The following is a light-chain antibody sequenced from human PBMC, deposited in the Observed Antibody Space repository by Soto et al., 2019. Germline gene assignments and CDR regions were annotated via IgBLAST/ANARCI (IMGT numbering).Light chain of an antibody. J-gene: IGLJ1*01. CDR1: SSDIGAYDY. Sequence: QSALTQPASLSGSPGQSITISCTGTSSDIGAYDYVSWFQQHPGKAPKLMISEVNNRPSGVSNRFSGSKSGNTAYLTISGLQVEDEAEYFCFPFTTTSTQVFVNGTKVTVL. CDR3: FPFTTTSTQV. CDR2: EVN. V-gene: IGLV2-14*01.